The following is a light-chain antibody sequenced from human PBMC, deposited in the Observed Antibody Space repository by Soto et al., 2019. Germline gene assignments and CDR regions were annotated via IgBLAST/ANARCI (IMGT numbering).Light chain of an antibody. J-gene: IGKJ3*01. CDR3: QQRGNWPPT. V-gene: IGKV3-11*01. CDR2: DAS. Sequence: EVVLTQSPATRSLSPGERATLSCRASQSVSSYLAWYQQKPGQTPRLLIYDASNRATGIPARFSGSGSGTDLTLTISSLEPEDFAFYFCQQRGNWPPTFGPGTKVDI. CDR1: QSVSSY.